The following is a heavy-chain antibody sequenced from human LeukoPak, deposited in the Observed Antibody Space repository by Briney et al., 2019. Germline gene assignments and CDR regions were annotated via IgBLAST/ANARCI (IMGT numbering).Heavy chain of an antibody. CDR2: IIPIFGTA. CDR3: ARVHDILTGYPN. Sequence: ASVKVSCKASGGTFSSYAISWVRQAPGQGLEWMGGIIPIFGTANYAQKFQGRVTITADESTSTAYMELSSLRSEDTAVYYCARVHDILTGYPNWGQGTLVTVSS. V-gene: IGHV1-69*13. CDR1: GGTFSSYA. D-gene: IGHD3-9*01. J-gene: IGHJ4*02.